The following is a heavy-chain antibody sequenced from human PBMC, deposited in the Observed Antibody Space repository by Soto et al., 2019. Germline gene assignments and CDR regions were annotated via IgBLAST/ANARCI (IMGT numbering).Heavy chain of an antibody. CDR1: GFTFSNAW. Sequence: PGGSLRLSCAASGFTFSNAWMSWVRQAPGKGLEWVGRIKSKTDGGTTDYAAPVKGRFTISRDDSKNTLYLQMNSLKTEDTAVYYCTTALSYYGLLAPGNNIDYWGQGTLVTVSS. D-gene: IGHD3-10*01. J-gene: IGHJ4*02. CDR2: IKSKTDGGTT. V-gene: IGHV3-15*01. CDR3: TTALSYYGLLAPGNNIDY.